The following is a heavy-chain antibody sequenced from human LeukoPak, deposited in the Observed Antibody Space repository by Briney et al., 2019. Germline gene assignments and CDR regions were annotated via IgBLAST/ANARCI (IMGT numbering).Heavy chain of an antibody. CDR3: ARGPPLTYDHTPEGYYHYYMDV. Sequence: ASVKVSCKASGYTFTNYYIHWVRQAPGQGLEWMGMINPSGGRTTYAKKFQGRVTMTRDTSTNTVYTELSSLRSDDTGVYYCARGPPLTYDHTPEGYYHYYMDVWGKGTTIIISS. V-gene: IGHV1-46*01. J-gene: IGHJ6*03. D-gene: IGHD1-14*01. CDR1: GYTFTNYY. CDR2: INPSGGRT.